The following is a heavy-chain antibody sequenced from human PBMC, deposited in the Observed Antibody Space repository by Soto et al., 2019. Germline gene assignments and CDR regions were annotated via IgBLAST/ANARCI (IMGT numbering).Heavy chain of an antibody. V-gene: IGHV1-69*13. D-gene: IGHD6-6*01. CDR1: GCTFSSYA. J-gene: IGHJ4*02. CDR3: ARNHGSSARNFDY. Sequence: GASVKVSCTSSGCTFSSYAIRWVRHAPGQGLEWMGGIIPIFGTANYAQKFQGRVTITADESTSTAYMELSSLRSEDTAVYHCARNHGSSARNFDYWGQGTLVTVSS. CDR2: IIPIFGTA.